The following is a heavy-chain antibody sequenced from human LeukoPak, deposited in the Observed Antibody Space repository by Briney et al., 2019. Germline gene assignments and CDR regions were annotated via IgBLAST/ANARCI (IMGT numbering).Heavy chain of an antibody. D-gene: IGHD3-22*01. CDR3: ARDEVPSYYDSSGYYYY. V-gene: IGHV3-21*01. CDR1: GFTFSSYS. CDR2: ISSSSSYI. Sequence: GGSLRLSCAASGFTFSSYSMTWVRQAPGKGLEWVSSISSSSSYIYYGDSVKGRFTISRDNARNSLYLQMNSLRAEDTAVYYCARDEVPSYYDSSGYYYYWGQGTLVTVSS. J-gene: IGHJ4*02.